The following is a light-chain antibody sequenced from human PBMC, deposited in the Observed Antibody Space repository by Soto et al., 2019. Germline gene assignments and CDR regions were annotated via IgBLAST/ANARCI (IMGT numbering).Light chain of an antibody. CDR2: NVS. CDR3: TSYTSSSTYV. J-gene: IGLJ1*01. V-gene: IGLV2-14*01. CDR1: SSDVGGHNS. Sequence: QSALTQPASVSGSPGQSITISCTGTSSDVGGHNSVSWYQQHPGKAPKLMIYNVSNRPSGVSNRFSGSKSGNTASLTISGLLAEDEADYYCTSYTSSSTYVFGAGTKAHRP.